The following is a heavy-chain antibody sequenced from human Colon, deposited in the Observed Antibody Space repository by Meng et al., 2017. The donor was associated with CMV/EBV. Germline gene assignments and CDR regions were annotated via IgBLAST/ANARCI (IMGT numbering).Heavy chain of an antibody. V-gene: IGHV3-21*01. J-gene: IGHJ4*02. CDR1: GFTFSSYS. D-gene: IGHD6-13*01. Sequence: GESLKISCAASGFTFSSYSMNWVRQAPGKGLEWVSSISSSSSYIYYADSVKGRFTISRDNAKNSLYLQMNSLRAEDTAVYYCAREIAGTGPGFDYWGQGTLVTVSS. CDR3: AREIAGTGPGFDY. CDR2: ISSSSSYI.